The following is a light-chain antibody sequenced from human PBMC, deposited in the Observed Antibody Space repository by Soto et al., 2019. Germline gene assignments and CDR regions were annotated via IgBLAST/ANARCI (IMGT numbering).Light chain of an antibody. Sequence: EIVLTQSPGTLSVSPGERATLSCRDSQSVSSSYLAWYQQKPRQAPRLLIYGASSRATGIPDRFSGSVSGTVLTLTISRLEPEDFEVYYCQQIGNSLITFGQGTRLEIK. CDR2: GAS. CDR3: QQIGNSLIT. CDR1: QSVSSSY. J-gene: IGKJ5*01. V-gene: IGKV3-20*01.